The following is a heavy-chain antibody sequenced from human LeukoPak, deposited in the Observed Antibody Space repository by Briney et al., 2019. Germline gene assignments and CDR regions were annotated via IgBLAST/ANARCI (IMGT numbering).Heavy chain of an antibody. V-gene: IGHV7-4-1*02. D-gene: IGHD5-18*01. CDR1: GYTFTSYA. CDR2: INTNTGNP. Sequence: GASVKVSCKASGYTFTSYAMNWVRHAPGQGLEWMGWINTNTGNPTYAQGFTGRFVFSLDTSVSTAYLQISSLKAEDTAVYYCARALRSGYSYGTKDFDYWGQGTLVTVSS. J-gene: IGHJ4*02. CDR3: ARALRSGYSYGTKDFDY.